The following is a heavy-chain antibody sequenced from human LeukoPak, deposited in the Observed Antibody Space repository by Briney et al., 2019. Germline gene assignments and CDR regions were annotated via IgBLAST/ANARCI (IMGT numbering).Heavy chain of an antibody. CDR3: ARGRHIGARIRYYYYYYMDV. D-gene: IGHD6-6*01. V-gene: IGHV1-8*01. Sequence: GASVKVSCKASGYTFTSYDINWVRQATGQGLEWMGWMNPNSGNTGYAQKFQGRVTMTRNTSISTAYMELSSLRSEDTAVYYCARGRHIGARIRYYYYYYMDVWGKGTTVTVSS. CDR2: MNPNSGNT. CDR1: GYTFTSYD. J-gene: IGHJ6*03.